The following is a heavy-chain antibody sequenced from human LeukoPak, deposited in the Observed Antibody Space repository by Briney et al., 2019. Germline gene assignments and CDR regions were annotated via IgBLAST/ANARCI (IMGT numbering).Heavy chain of an antibody. V-gene: IGHV3-23*01. Sequence: PGGPLRLSCAASGFTFSSYAMSWVRQAPGKGLEWVSAISGSGGSTYYADSVKGRFTISRDNSKNTLYLQMNSLRAEDTAVYYCAKDQNWNYGYYFDYWGQGTLVTVSS. D-gene: IGHD1-7*01. CDR3: AKDQNWNYGYYFDY. CDR2: ISGSGGST. J-gene: IGHJ4*02. CDR1: GFTFSSYA.